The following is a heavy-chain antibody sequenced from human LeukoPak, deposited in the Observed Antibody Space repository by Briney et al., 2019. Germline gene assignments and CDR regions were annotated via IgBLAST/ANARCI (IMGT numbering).Heavy chain of an antibody. CDR2: IGISSGNT. CDR3: ARDTKYAFDN. CDR1: GGSVTSGIYH. J-gene: IGHJ4*02. V-gene: IGHV3-11*06. Sequence: LSLTCTVSGGSVTSGIYHWGWVRQAPGKGLEWISYIGISSGNTKYADSVKGRFTISGDKAKNSLYLQMNSLRVEDTAVYYCARDTKYAFDNWGQGTLVTVSS. D-gene: IGHD2-2*01.